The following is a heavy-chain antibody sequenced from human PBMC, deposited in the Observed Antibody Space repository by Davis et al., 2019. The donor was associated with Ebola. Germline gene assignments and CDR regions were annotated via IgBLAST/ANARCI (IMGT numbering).Heavy chain of an antibody. CDR1: GYTFTGYY. CDR3: AREKRRAFDI. J-gene: IGHJ3*02. D-gene: IGHD6-25*01. V-gene: IGHV1-2*06. Sequence: AASVKVSCKASGYTFTGYYMHWVRQAPGQGLEWMGRINPNSGGTNYAQKFQGRVTITADESTSTAYMELSSLRSEDTAVYYCAREKRRAFDIWGQGTMVTVSS. CDR2: INPNSGGT.